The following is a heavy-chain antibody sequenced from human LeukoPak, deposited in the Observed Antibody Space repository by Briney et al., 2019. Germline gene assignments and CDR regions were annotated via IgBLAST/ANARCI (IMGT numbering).Heavy chain of an antibody. CDR3: ARDKTCTSSADS. V-gene: IGHV3-21*01. CDR1: GFTFSSYS. J-gene: IGHJ4*02. Sequence: GGSLRLSCAASGFTFSSYSMNWVRQAPGKGLEWVSSISSSSSYIYYADSVKGRFTISRDNAKNSLYLQMNSLRAEDTAVYYCARDKTCTSSADSWGQGTLVTVSS. D-gene: IGHD2-2*01. CDR2: ISSSSSYI.